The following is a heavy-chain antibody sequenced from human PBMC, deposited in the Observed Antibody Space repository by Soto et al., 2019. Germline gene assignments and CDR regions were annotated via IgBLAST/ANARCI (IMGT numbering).Heavy chain of an antibody. Sequence: GGSLRLSCAAPGFTVSSNYMSWVRQAPGKGLEWVSVIYSGGSTYYADSVRGRFTISRDNSKNTLYLQMKSLRAEDTAVYYCARDPPATRHGMDVWGQGTTVTVSS. CDR1: GFTVSSNY. V-gene: IGHV3-53*01. CDR3: ARDPPATRHGMDV. J-gene: IGHJ6*02. CDR2: IYSGGST.